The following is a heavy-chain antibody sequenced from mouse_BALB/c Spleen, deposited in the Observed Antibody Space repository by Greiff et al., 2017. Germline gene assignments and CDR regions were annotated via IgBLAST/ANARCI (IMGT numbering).Heavy chain of an antibody. D-gene: IGHD1-1*01. CDR3: VRHARPDYYGSSVYYAMDY. CDR2: IRSKSNNYAT. CDR1: GFTFNTYA. J-gene: IGHJ4*01. Sequence: EVKLVESGGGLVQPKGSLKLSCAASGFTFNTYAMNWVRQAPGTGLEWVARIRSKSNNYATYYADSVKDRFTISRDDSQSMLYLQMNNLKTEDTAIYYCVRHARPDYYGSSVYYAMDYWGQGTSVTVSS. V-gene: IGHV10-1*02.